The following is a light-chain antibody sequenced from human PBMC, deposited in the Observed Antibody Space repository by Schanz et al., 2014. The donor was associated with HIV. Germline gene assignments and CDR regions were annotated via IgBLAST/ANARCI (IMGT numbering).Light chain of an antibody. V-gene: IGKV3-15*01. CDR3: QQYNDWPPIT. CDR1: QTVSNN. Sequence: EIVMTQSPGTLSVSLGERATLSCRASQTVSNNLAWYQQKPGQAPRLLIYGASTRVTGIPARFSGSGSGTEFTLTISSLQSEDFAVYYCQQYNDWPPITFGQGTRLEIK. J-gene: IGKJ5*01. CDR2: GAS.